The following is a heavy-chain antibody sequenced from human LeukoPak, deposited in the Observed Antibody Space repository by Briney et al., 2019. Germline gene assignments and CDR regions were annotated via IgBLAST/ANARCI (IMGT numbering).Heavy chain of an antibody. J-gene: IGHJ3*02. V-gene: IGHV3-21*01. D-gene: IGHD1-1*01. Sequence: GGSLRLSXVASGFSSSSYSMNWVRQAPGKGVEWVSSSSDSNSKVYYADSVKGRFTISRDNAKNSLYLQMNSLRADDTAVYYCARETLEAFDIWGQGTMVTVSS. CDR1: GFSSSSYS. CDR3: ARETLEAFDI. CDR2: SSDSNSKV.